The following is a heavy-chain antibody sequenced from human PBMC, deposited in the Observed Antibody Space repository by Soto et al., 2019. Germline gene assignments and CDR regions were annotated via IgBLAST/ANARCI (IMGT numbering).Heavy chain of an antibody. CDR3: ARGGLKGYYDSSGPNPFDI. Sequence: GGSLRLSCAASGFTFSDHYMDWVRQAPGKGLEWVGRTRNKANSYTTEYAASVKGRFTIPRDDSKNSLYLQMNSLKTEDTAVYYCARGGLKGYYDSSGPNPFDIWGQGTMVTVSS. J-gene: IGHJ3*02. CDR2: TRNKANSYTT. D-gene: IGHD3-22*01. V-gene: IGHV3-72*01. CDR1: GFTFSDHY.